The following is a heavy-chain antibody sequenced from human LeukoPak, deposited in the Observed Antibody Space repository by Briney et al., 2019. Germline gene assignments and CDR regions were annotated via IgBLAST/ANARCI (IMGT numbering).Heavy chain of an antibody. CDR1: GFTVSSNY. D-gene: IGHD6-19*01. V-gene: IGHV3-53*01. CDR2: IYSGGST. J-gene: IGHJ4*02. CDR3: ARDPLAVAGTSY. Sequence: PGGSLRLSCAASGFTVSSNYMSWVRQAPGKGLEWVSVIYSGGSTYYADSVKGRFTISRDNSKNTLYLQMNSLRAEDPAVYYCARDPLAVAGTSYWGQGTLVTVSS.